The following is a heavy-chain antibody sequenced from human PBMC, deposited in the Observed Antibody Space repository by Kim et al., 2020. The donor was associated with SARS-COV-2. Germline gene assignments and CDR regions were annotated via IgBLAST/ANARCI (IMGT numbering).Heavy chain of an antibody. CDR1: GFTFSNAW. CDR2: IKSKTDGGTT. Sequence: GGSLRLSCAASGFTFSNAWMSWVRQAPGKGLEWVGRIKSKTDGGTTDYAAPVKGRFTISRDDSKNTLYLQMNSLKTEDTAVYYCTTFRTYYYDSSGHIFGKTEGDDAFDIWGQGTMVTVSS. CDR3: TTFRTYYYDSSGHIFGKTEGDDAFDI. V-gene: IGHV3-15*01. J-gene: IGHJ3*02. D-gene: IGHD3-22*01.